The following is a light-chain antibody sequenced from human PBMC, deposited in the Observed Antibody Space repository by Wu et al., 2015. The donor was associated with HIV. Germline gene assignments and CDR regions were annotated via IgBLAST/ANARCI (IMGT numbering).Light chain of an antibody. V-gene: IGKV1-8*01. CDR3: QQYYTYPRT. Sequence: AVRMTQSPSSLSASTGDRVTITCRASQGISDSLAWYQQKPGKAPKLLIYAASTLQSGVPSTFSGSGSGTDFTLTISCLQSEDFATYYCQQYYTYPRTFGQGTKLEIK. CDR1: QGISDS. J-gene: IGKJ2*01. CDR2: AAS.